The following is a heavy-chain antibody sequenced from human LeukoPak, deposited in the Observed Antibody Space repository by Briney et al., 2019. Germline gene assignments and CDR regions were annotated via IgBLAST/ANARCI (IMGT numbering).Heavy chain of an antibody. CDR2: IYPGDSQT. CDR3: ARVRIYGLYYFDY. D-gene: IGHD3-10*01. V-gene: IGHV5-51*01. CDR1: GYNFNAFW. J-gene: IGHJ4*02. Sequence: GESLKISCKGSGYNFNAFWIAWVRQMPGKGLEWMGGIYPGDSQTKYSPSFQGQVIISADKSMQTAYLQWSSLKASDTAMYYCARVRIYGLYYFDYWGQGTLASVSS.